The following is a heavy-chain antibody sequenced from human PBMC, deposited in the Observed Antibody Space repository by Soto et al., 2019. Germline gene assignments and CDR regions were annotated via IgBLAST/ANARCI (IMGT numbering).Heavy chain of an antibody. CDR1: GYTFTSYA. J-gene: IGHJ2*01. D-gene: IGHD3-16*02. CDR2: INAGNGNT. Sequence: QVQLVQSGAEVKKPGASVKVSCKASGYTFTSYAMHWVRQAPGQRLGGLGWINAGNGNTKYSQKFQGRVTITRDTSASTAYMELSSLRSEDTAVYYCARDPGYDYIWGSYPGYFDLWGRGTLVTVSS. CDR3: ARDPGYDYIWGSYPGYFDL. V-gene: IGHV1-3*01.